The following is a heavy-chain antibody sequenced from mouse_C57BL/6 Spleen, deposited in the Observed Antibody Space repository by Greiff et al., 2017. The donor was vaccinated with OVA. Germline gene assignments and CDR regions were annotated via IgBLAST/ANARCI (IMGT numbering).Heavy chain of an antibody. D-gene: IGHD1-1*01. CDR2: IDPETGGT. V-gene: IGHV1-15*01. Sequence: VQLQQSGAELVRPGASVTLSCKASGYTFTDYDMNWVKQTPVQGLEWIGAIDPETGGTAYNQKFKGKATLTADKSSSTAYMELRSLTSEDSAVYFCARGGSAVVALDYWGQGTTLTVSS. CDR3: ARGGSAVVALDY. CDR1: GYTFTDYD. J-gene: IGHJ2*01.